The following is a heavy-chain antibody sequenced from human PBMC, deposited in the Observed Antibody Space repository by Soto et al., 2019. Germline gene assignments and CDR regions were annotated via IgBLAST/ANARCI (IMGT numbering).Heavy chain of an antibody. CDR2: IYHSGST. CDR3: AREAAGILNWFDP. Sequence: SETLSLTCTVSGASISSYYWTWIRQPPGKGLEWIGYIYHSGSTYYNPSLKSRVTISVDTSKNQFTLKLSSVTAADTAVYYCAREAAGILNWFDPWGQGTLVTVSS. CDR1: GASISSYY. V-gene: IGHV4-59*12. D-gene: IGHD6-25*01. J-gene: IGHJ5*02.